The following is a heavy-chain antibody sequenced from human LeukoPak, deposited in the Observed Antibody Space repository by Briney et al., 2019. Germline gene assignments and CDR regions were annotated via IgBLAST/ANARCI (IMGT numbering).Heavy chain of an antibody. CDR1: GFTFSSYS. D-gene: IGHD3-3*01. V-gene: IGHV3-21*01. J-gene: IGHJ4*02. CDR3: ARVNTIFVGDY. Sequence: GGSLRLSCAASGFTFSSYSMNWVRRAPGKGLEWVSSISSSSSYIYYADSVKGRFTISRDNAKNSLYLQMNSLRAEDTAVYYCARVNTIFVGDYWGQGTLVTVSS. CDR2: ISSSSSYI.